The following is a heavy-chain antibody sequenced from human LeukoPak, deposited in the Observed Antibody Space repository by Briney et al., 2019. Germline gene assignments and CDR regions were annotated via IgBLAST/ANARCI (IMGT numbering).Heavy chain of an antibody. CDR2: IIPIFGTA. D-gene: IGHD3-16*02. Sequence: ASVKVSCKASGGTFSSYAISWVRRAPGQGLEWMGGIIPIFGTANYAQKFQGRVTITADESTSTAYMELSSLRSEDTAVYYCARVPYDYVWGSYRSSYFDYRGQGTLVTVSS. CDR1: GGTFSSYA. V-gene: IGHV1-69*13. J-gene: IGHJ4*02. CDR3: ARVPYDYVWGSYRSSYFDY.